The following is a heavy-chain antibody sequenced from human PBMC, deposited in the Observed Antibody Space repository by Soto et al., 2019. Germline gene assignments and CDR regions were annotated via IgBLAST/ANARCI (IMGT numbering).Heavy chain of an antibody. Sequence: SQTLSLTCAISGDSVSSNSAAWNWIRQSPSRGLEWLGRTYYRSKWYNDYAVSVKSRITINPDTSKNQFSLQLNSVTPEDTAVYYCARDPQYSSGWPNYYYMDGWGKGTTVTVAS. D-gene: IGHD6-19*01. CDR2: TYYRSKWYN. CDR1: GDSVSSNSAA. CDR3: ARDPQYSSGWPNYYYMDG. V-gene: IGHV6-1*01. J-gene: IGHJ6*03.